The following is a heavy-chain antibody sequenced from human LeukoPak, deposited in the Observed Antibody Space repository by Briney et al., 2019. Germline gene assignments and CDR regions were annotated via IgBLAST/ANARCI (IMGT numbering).Heavy chain of an antibody. V-gene: IGHV4-59*03. CDR1: GGSISSYF. D-gene: IGHD3-9*01. Sequence: SETLFLTCTVSGGSISSYFWSWIRQPPGKGLEWIGYMYPSGSPNYNPSLKSRVTISVDTSKNQLFLKLSSVTAADTAVYYCAKNRANTGYSNPDYWGQGTLVTVSS. CDR3: AKNRANTGYSNPDY. CDR2: MYPSGSP. J-gene: IGHJ4*02.